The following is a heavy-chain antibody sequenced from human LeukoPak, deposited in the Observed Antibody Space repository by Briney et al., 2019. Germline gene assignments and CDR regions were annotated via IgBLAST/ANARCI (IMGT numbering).Heavy chain of an antibody. D-gene: IGHD3-22*01. CDR1: GFSLSTSGVG. CDR2: IYWDDDK. V-gene: IGHV2-5*02. Sequence: SGPTPVKPTQTLTLTCTFSGFSLSTSGVGVGWIRQPPGKALEWLALIYWDDDKHYSPSLKSRLTITKDTSKNQVVLTMTNMDPVDTATYYCAHLYSYASSGYYDYFHYWGQGILVTVSS. CDR3: AHLYSYASSGYYDYFHY. J-gene: IGHJ4*02.